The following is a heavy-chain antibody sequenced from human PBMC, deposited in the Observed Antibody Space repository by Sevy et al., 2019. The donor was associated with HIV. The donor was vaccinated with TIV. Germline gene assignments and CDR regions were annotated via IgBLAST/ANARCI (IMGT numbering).Heavy chain of an antibody. CDR1: GFTFTEFV. Sequence: GGSLRLSCAASGFTFTEFVMSWVRQSPGKGLEWVSTINSGGGSTYYADSVKGRFTISIDNSQNTLDLQMNSLRAEATAVYYCAKDVVGGYYDSSGYSDHWGQGTLVTVSS. D-gene: IGHD3-22*01. J-gene: IGHJ4*02. CDR2: INSGGGST. CDR3: AKDVVGGYYDSSGYSDH. V-gene: IGHV3-23*01.